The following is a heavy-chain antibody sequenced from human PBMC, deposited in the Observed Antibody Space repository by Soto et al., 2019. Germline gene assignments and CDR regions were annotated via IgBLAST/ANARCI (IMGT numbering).Heavy chain of an antibody. CDR1: GGSICSYY. CDR3: ARHTSWFDP. CDR2: IYYSGST. J-gene: IGHJ5*02. Sequence: QVQLQESGPGLVKPSETLSLTCTVSGGSICSYYWSWIRQPPGKGLEWIGYIYYSGSTNYNPSLKSRVTISVDTSKNQFSLKHSSVTAADTAVYYCARHTSWFDPWGQGTLVTVSS. D-gene: IGHD3-3*01. V-gene: IGHV4-59*08.